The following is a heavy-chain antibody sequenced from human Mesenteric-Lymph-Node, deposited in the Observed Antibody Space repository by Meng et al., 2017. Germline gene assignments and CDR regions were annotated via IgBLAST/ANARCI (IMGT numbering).Heavy chain of an antibody. CDR2: IYYSGST. V-gene: IGHV4-59*12. CDR3: ATSNDRDGFYLGY. D-gene: IGHD3-22*01. Sequence: SETLSLTCTVSGGSISSYYWSWIRQPPGKGLEWIGYIYYSGSTNYNPSLKSRVTISIDKSKKQISLQLNTLTAADTAVYSCATSNDRDGFYLGYWGQGSLVTVSS. CDR1: GGSISSYY. J-gene: IGHJ4*02.